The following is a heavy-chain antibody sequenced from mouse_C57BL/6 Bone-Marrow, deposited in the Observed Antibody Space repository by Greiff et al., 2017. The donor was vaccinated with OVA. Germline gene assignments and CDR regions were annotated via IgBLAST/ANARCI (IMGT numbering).Heavy chain of an antibody. D-gene: IGHD1-1*01. J-gene: IGHJ1*03. CDR3: TTLVGSSYWYFDV. CDR2: IDPENGDT. V-gene: IGHV14-4*01. Sequence: EVQLQQSGAELVRPGASVKLSCTASGFNIKDDYMHWVKQRPEQGLEWIGWIDPENGDTEYASKFQGKATITADTSSNTAYLQLSSLTSEDTAVYYCTTLVGSSYWYFDVWGTGTTVTVS. CDR1: GFNIKDDY.